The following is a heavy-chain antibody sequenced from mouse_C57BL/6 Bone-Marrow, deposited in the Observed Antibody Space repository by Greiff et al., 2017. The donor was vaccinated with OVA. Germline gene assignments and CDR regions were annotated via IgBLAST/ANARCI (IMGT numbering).Heavy chain of an antibody. V-gene: IGHV14-3*01. J-gene: IGHJ4*01. CDR3: ARFYYYGSSYGGYAMDY. D-gene: IGHD1-1*01. Sequence: VQLQQSVAELVRPGASVKLSCTASGFNIKNTYMHWVKQRPEQGLEWIGRIDPANGNTKYAPKFQGKATITADTSSNTAYLQLSSLTSEDTALYYCARFYYYGSSYGGYAMDYWGQGTSVTVSS. CDR1: GFNIKNTY. CDR2: IDPANGNT.